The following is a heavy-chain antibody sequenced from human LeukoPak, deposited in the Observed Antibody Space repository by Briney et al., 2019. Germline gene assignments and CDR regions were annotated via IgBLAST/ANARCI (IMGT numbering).Heavy chain of an antibody. V-gene: IGHV4-4*07. Sequence: SSETLSLTCTVSGGSISSYYWSWIRQPAGKGLEWIGRIYTSGSTNYNPSLKSRVTMSVDTSKNQFSLKLSSVTAADTAVYYCAREYSSSWYVDYYYYMDVWGKGTTVTISS. CDR2: IYTSGST. CDR1: GGSISSYY. D-gene: IGHD6-13*01. CDR3: AREYSSSWYVDYYYYMDV. J-gene: IGHJ6*03.